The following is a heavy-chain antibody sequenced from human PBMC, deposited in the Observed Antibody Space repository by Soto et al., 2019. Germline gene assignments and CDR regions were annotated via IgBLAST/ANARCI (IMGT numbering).Heavy chain of an antibody. CDR2: ISGSGGSP. CDR1: GFTFSTYT. V-gene: IGHV3-23*01. CDR3: AKARCSTTNCYVPDY. Sequence: GGSLRLSCAASGFTFSTYTMSWVRQAPGKGLEWVSAISGSGGSPSYADSVQGRFTISRDNPKNTLYLQMNSLRVEDTAMYYCAKARCSTTNCYVPDYWGQGTTVTVSS. D-gene: IGHD2-2*01. J-gene: IGHJ4*03.